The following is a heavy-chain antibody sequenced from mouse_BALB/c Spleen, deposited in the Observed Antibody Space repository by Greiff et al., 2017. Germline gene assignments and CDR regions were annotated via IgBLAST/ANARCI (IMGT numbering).Heavy chain of an antibody. CDR3: ARNWDFDY. CDR1: GYTFTSYT. J-gene: IGHJ2*01. Sequence: VQLQQSAAELARPGASVKMSCKASGYTFTSYTMHWVKQRPGQGLEWIGYINPSSGYTEYNQKFKDKTTLTADKSSSTAYMQLSSLTSEDSAVYYCARNWDFDYWGQGTTLTVSS. CDR2: INPSSGYT. V-gene: IGHV1-4*02. D-gene: IGHD4-1*01.